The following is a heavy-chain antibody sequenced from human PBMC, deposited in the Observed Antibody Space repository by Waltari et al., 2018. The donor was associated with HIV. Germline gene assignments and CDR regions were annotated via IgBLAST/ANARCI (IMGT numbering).Heavy chain of an antibody. CDR3: ARVSLAGWFDP. D-gene: IGHD6-19*01. V-gene: IGHV4-61*02. J-gene: IGHJ5*02. CDR1: GGSISSGSYS. Sequence: QVQLQESGPGLVKPSQTLYLTCTVSGGSISSGSYSWSWIRQPAGKGLEWIGRVYTSGTTNYNPSLKSRVTISVDTAKNQISLKMRSVIAADTAVYYCARVSLAGWFDPWGQGTLVTVSS. CDR2: VYTSGTT.